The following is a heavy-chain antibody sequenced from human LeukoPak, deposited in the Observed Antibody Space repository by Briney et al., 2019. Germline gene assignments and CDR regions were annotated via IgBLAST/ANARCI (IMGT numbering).Heavy chain of an antibody. V-gene: IGHV3-48*03. D-gene: IGHD1-26*01. J-gene: IGHJ4*02. CDR1: GFTFSSYE. Sequence: GGSLRLSCAASGFTFSSYEMNWVRQAPGKGLEWVSYISSSGSTIYYADSVKGRFTISRDNAKNSLYLQMNSLRAEDTAVYYCARSWELHFDYWGQGTLVTVSS. CDR2: ISSSGSTI. CDR3: ARSWELHFDY.